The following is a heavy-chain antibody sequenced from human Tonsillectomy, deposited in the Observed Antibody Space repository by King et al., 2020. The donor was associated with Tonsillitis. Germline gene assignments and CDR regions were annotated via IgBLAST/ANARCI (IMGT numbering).Heavy chain of an antibody. Sequence: VQLVESGAEVKKPGSSVKVSCKASGGTLSSYPIAWVRQAPGQGLEWLGRIIPFLNRANYAQRLQGRVTIPADKSTSTAYMQLSSLTSNDTAVYFCARVRGDSDASGYYFDTGGQGTLVTVSS. CDR2: IIPFLNRA. V-gene: IGHV1-69*09. J-gene: IGHJ4*02. D-gene: IGHD3-10*01. CDR3: ARVRGDSDASGYYFDT. CDR1: GGTLSSYP.